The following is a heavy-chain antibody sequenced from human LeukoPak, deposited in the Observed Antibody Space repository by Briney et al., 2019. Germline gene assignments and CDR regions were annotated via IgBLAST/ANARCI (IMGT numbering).Heavy chain of an antibody. CDR1: GGSISSFY. Sequence: SETLSLTCTVSGGSISSFYWSWIRQPAGKGLEWIGRNYTSGSTNYNPSLKSRVTMSVDTSKNQFSLNLSSVTAADTAVYYCARGSAGSGWYLRETAFDYWGQGTLVTVSS. J-gene: IGHJ4*02. CDR2: NYTSGST. V-gene: IGHV4-4*07. D-gene: IGHD6-19*01. CDR3: ARGSAGSGWYLRETAFDY.